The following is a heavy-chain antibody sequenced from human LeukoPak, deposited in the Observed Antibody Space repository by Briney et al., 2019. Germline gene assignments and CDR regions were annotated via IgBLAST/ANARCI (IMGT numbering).Heavy chain of an antibody. D-gene: IGHD1-1*01. Sequence: GGSLRLSCAASGFTVSDNYMSWVRQAPGKGLEWVAFIYYDGSNIYYADYVKGRFTISRDISKNTLYLQMDSLRAEDTAIYYCARDWKTNSFDYWGQGTLVTVSS. CDR3: ARDWKTNSFDY. CDR1: GFTVSDNY. CDR2: IYYDGSNI. J-gene: IGHJ4*02. V-gene: IGHV3-33*08.